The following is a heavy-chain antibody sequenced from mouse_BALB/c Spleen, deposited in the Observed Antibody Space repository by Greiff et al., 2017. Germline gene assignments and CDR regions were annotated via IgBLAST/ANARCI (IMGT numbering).Heavy chain of an antibody. CDR3: ARDRITTAPYYAMDY. V-gene: IGHV5-4*02. D-gene: IGHD1-2*01. Sequence: DVKLVESGGGLVKPGGSLKLSCAASGFTFSDYYMYWVRQTPEKRLEWVATISDGGSYTYYPDSVKGRFTISRDNAKNNLYLQMSSLKSEDTAMYYCARDRITTAPYYAMDYWGQGTSVTVSS. CDR1: GFTFSDYY. CDR2: ISDGGSYT. J-gene: IGHJ4*01.